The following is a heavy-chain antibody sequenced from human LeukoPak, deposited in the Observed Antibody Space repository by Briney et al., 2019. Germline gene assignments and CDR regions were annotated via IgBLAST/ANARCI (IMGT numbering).Heavy chain of an antibody. D-gene: IGHD3-10*01. V-gene: IGHV3-7*03. CDR3: ARDFPGIGRGTFDF. Sequence: GALRLSCAASGFIFNTFWMNWVRLTPGKGLEWVAKINQDGSDMYYVDSVKGRFFVSRDNARNLVYLQMNSLRVDDTAVYYCARDFPGIGRGTFDFWGQGTIIIVSS. CDR1: GFIFNTFW. CDR2: INQDGSDM. J-gene: IGHJ3*01.